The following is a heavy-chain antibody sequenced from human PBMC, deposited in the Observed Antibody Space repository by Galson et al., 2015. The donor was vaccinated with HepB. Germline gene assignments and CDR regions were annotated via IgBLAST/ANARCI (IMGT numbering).Heavy chain of an antibody. CDR2: IYSGGST. Sequence: SLRLSCAASGFTVSSNYMSWVRQAPGKGLEWVSVIYSGGSTYYADSVKDRFTISRDNSKNTLYLQMNSLRAEDTAVYYCARGPYSGYETGFDYWGQGTLVTVSS. CDR3: ARGPYSGYETGFDY. V-gene: IGHV3-66*01. J-gene: IGHJ4*02. D-gene: IGHD5-12*01. CDR1: GFTVSSNY.